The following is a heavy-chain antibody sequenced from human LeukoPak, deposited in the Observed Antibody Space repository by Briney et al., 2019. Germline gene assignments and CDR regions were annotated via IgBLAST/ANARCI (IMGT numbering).Heavy chain of an antibody. Sequence: GGSLRLSCAASGFTFDDYAMHWVRHAPGKGLEWVSLISWDGGSTYYADSVKGRFTISRDNSKNSLDLQMNSLRAEDTALYYCAKDTKIYRYGGHTDYWGQGTLVTVSS. CDR1: GFTFDDYA. CDR2: ISWDGGST. J-gene: IGHJ4*02. V-gene: IGHV3-43D*04. CDR3: AKDTKIYRYGGHTDY. D-gene: IGHD4/OR15-4a*01.